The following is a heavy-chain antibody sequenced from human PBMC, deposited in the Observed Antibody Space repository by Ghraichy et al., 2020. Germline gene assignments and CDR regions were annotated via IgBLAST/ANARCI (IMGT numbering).Heavy chain of an antibody. D-gene: IGHD3-10*01. Sequence: GGSLRLSCAASGFSFSAYGMHWVRQAPGQGLEWVAFIWHDGSKVYFADSVRGRFNVSRDNPKNSLSLQMNSLTAEDTAVYYCVRGLGNYYGSGSYSPFDYWGQGALFIVSS. CDR3: VRGLGNYYGSGSYSPFDY. J-gene: IGHJ4*02. CDR1: GFSFSAYG. CDR2: IWHDGSKV. V-gene: IGHV3-33*01.